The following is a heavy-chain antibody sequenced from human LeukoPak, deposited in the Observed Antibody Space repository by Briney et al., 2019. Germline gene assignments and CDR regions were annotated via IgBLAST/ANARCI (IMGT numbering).Heavy chain of an antibody. D-gene: IGHD2-2*01. CDR3: SGRDSSRSPRAY. CDR2: IKPDGSER. J-gene: IGHJ4*02. CDR1: GLTFTDFW. V-gene: IGHV3-7*03. Sequence: GGSLRLPCAASGLTFTDFWMNWVRLAPGRGLEWLANIKPDGSERYYVDSVKGRFAISRDNAKNEVYLEMNSVRAEDTGVYYCSGRDSSRSPRAYWGQGTLVSVSS.